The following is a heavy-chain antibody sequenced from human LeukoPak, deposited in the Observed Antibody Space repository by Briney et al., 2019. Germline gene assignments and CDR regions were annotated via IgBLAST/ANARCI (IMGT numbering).Heavy chain of an antibody. D-gene: IGHD2-21*02. V-gene: IGHV3-66*01. CDR2: IYSGGNT. J-gene: IGHJ4*02. CDR1: GDSISSYY. CDR3: ARDPGGDYYFDY. Sequence: ETLSLTCTVSGDSISSYYWSWIRQAPGKGLEWVSVIYSGGNTYYAASVKGRFTISRDNAKNTLYLQMNSLRAEDTAVYYCARDPGGDYYFDYWGQGTLVIVSS.